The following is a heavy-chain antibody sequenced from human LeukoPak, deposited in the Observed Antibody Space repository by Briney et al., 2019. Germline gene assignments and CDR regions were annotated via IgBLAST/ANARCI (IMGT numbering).Heavy chain of an antibody. Sequence: PGGSLRLSCAASGFTFSSYAMSWVRQSPGKGLEWVSAIVGSGGSTYYADSVKGRFTISRDNSKNTLYLQMNSLRAEDTAVYYCAKDGPSYCDSSGYYSTNWFDPWGQGTLVTVSS. CDR2: IVGSGGST. CDR1: GFTFSSYA. V-gene: IGHV3-23*01. D-gene: IGHD3-22*01. J-gene: IGHJ5*02. CDR3: AKDGPSYCDSSGYYSTNWFDP.